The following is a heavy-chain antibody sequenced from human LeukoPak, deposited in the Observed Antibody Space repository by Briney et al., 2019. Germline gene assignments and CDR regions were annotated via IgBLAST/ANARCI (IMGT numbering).Heavy chain of an antibody. J-gene: IGHJ4*02. CDR3: ARDQDGYVDF. Sequence: ASVKVSCKASGFTFPSHYMHWVRQAPGQGLEWMGIINPSGGSTSVQKFQGRVTMTRDTSTSTVYMEMSSLRSEDTAVYYCARDQDGYVDFWGQGTLVTVSS. D-gene: IGHD5-24*01. V-gene: IGHV1-46*01. CDR2: INPSGGST. CDR1: GFTFPSHY.